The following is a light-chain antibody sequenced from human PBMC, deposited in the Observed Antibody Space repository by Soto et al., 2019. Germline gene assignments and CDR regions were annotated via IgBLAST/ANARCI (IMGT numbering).Light chain of an antibody. CDR3: QQSYSRPRT. Sequence: DMQMTQSPSSLPASVGDSVTLTCRASQSISTYLNWYQQKPGKAPDLLIYTASSLESGVPSRFSGSGSGTDFTLIISSLQPEDFATYFCQQSYSRPRTFGQGTKVEIK. J-gene: IGKJ1*01. V-gene: IGKV1-39*01. CDR2: TAS. CDR1: QSISTY.